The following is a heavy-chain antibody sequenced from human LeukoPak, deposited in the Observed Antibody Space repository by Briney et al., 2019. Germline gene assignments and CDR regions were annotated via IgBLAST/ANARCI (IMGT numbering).Heavy chain of an antibody. Sequence: SETLSLTCTVSGGSISSYCWGWIRQPPGKGLEWIGSIYYSGSTYYNPSLKSRVTISVDTSKNQFSLKLSSVTAADTAVYYCARDYYDFLTGYPYNWFDPWGQGTLVTVSS. J-gene: IGHJ5*02. V-gene: IGHV4-39*07. CDR2: IYYSGST. CDR1: GGSISSYC. CDR3: ARDYYDFLTGYPYNWFDP. D-gene: IGHD3-9*01.